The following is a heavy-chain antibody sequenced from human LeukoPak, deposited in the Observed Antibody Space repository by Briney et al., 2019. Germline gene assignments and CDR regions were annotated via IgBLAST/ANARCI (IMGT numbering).Heavy chain of an antibody. Sequence: GGSLRLSCAASGFTFSNYNMNWVRQAPGKGLEWVSYISSDSSTINYGDSVKGRFTIFRDNAKKTLYLQMNSLRVEDTAVYYCVRQDSGSYLGGYWGQGTLVTVSS. CDR2: ISSDSSTI. D-gene: IGHD1-26*01. V-gene: IGHV3-48*04. CDR1: GFTFSNYN. J-gene: IGHJ4*02. CDR3: VRQDSGSYLGGY.